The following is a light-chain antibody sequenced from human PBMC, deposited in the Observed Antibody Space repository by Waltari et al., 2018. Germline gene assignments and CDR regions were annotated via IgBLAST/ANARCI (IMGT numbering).Light chain of an antibody. V-gene: IGKV1-5*01. Sequence: DTQMTQSPSTLSASVGDRVTITCRASQSISSSLAWYQQKPGRAPRPLIYDASTLESGVPVRFSGSGSGTEFTLTISKLQPDDFATYFCQHYSPYSWTFGQGTKVEIK. CDR3: QHYSPYSWT. CDR2: DAS. J-gene: IGKJ1*01. CDR1: QSISSS.